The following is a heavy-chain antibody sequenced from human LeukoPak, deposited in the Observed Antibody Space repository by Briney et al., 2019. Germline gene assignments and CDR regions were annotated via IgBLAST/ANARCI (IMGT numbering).Heavy chain of an antibody. D-gene: IGHD3-10*01. Sequence: GGTLRLSCAASGFTFSSYGMSWVRQAPGKGLEWVSAISGSGGSTYYADSVKGRFTISRDNSKNTLYLQMNSLRAEDTAVYYCATDPNYYGSGSLDYWGQGTLVTVSS. J-gene: IGHJ4*02. V-gene: IGHV3-23*01. CDR3: ATDPNYYGSGSLDY. CDR1: GFTFSSYG. CDR2: ISGSGGST.